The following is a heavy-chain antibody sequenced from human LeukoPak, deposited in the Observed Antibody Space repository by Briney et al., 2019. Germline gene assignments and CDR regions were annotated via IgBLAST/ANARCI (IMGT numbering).Heavy chain of an antibody. CDR1: GFTFSSYA. CDR3: AMSSFGRAFDI. V-gene: IGHV3-23*01. Sequence: GASLRLSCAASGFTFSSYAMSWVRQAPGKGLEWVPAISGSGGSTYYADSVKGRFTISRDNSKNTLYLQMNSLRAEDTAVYYCAMSSFGRAFDIWGQGTMVTVSS. J-gene: IGHJ3*02. CDR2: ISGSGGST. D-gene: IGHD6-13*01.